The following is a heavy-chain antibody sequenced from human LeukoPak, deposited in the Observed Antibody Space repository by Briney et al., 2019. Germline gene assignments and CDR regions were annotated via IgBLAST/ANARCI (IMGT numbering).Heavy chain of an antibody. V-gene: IGHV3-20*04. CDR1: GFTFDDYG. CDR2: INWNGGST. J-gene: IGHJ4*02. Sequence: GGSLRLSCAASGFTFDDYGMSWVRQAPGKGLEWVSGINWNGGSTGYADSVKGRFTISRDNAKNSLYLQMNSLRAEDTALYYCAKDTTSGWYGAGGAIDYWGQGTLVTVSS. D-gene: IGHD6-19*01. CDR3: AKDTTSGWYGAGGAIDY.